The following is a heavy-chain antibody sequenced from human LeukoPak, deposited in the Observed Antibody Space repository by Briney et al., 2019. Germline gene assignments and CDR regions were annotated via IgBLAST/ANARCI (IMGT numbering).Heavy chain of an antibody. CDR1: GGTFSSYA. D-gene: IGHD6-6*01. V-gene: IGHV1-69*01. J-gene: IGHJ6*02. CDR2: IIPIFGTA. Sequence: GSSVKVSCKASGGTFSSYAISWVRQAPGQGLEWMGGIIPIFGTANYAQKFQGRVTITADESTSTAYMELSSLRSEDTAVYYCASPPLEYSSSSSYYYYGMDVWGQGTTVTVSS. CDR3: ASPPLEYSSSSSYYYYGMDV.